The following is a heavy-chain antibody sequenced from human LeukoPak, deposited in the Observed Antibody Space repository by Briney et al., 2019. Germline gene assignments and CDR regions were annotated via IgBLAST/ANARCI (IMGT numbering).Heavy chain of an antibody. V-gene: IGHV4-34*01. Sequence: SETLSLTCAVYGGSFSGYYWSWIRQPPGKGLEWIGEINHSGSTNYNPSLKSRVTISVDTSRNQFSLRLSSVTAADTAVYYCAGRVGRWFGERAYYYNYMDVWGKGTTVTISS. CDR2: INHSGST. CDR3: AGRVGRWFGERAYYYNYMDV. CDR1: GGSFSGYY. D-gene: IGHD3-10*01. J-gene: IGHJ6*03.